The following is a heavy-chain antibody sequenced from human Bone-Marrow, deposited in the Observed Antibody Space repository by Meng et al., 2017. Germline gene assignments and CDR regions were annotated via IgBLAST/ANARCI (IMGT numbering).Heavy chain of an antibody. D-gene: IGHD1-26*01. CDR3: ARDSPDLVGAKS. CDR1: GFTVSSNY. J-gene: IGHJ5*02. CDR2: IYSGGST. Sequence: GESLKISCAASGFTVSSNYMSWVRQAPGKGLEWVSVIYSGGSTYYADSVKGRFTISRDNSKNTLYLQMNSLRAEDTAVYYCARDSPDLVGAKSWGQGTLVTVSS. V-gene: IGHV3-53*01.